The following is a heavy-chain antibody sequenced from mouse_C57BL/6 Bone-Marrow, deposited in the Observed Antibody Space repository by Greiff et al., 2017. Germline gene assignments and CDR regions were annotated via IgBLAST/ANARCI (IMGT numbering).Heavy chain of an antibody. D-gene: IGHD1-1*01. CDR1: GYTFTSYW. V-gene: IGHV1-53*01. Sequence: VQLQQPGTELVKPGASVKLSCKASGYTFTSYWMPWVKQRPGQGLEWIGNINPSNGGTNYNEKFKSKATLTVDKSSRTAYMQLTSLTSADSPVYYCGGGGLLLASWARDYWGQGTSVTVSS. CDR2: INPSNGGT. CDR3: GGGGLLLASWARDY. J-gene: IGHJ4*01.